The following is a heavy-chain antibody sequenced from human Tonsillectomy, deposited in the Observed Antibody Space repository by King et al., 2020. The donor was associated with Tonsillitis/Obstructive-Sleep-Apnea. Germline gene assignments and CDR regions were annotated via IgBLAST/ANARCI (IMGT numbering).Heavy chain of an antibody. CDR3: ARDSRSHYYDTSGYYTFEY. CDR1: GYTFTTYG. CDR2: ISAYNGDT. V-gene: IGHV1-18*01. J-gene: IGHJ4*02. Sequence: VQLVESGAEVKKPGASVKVSCKASGYTFTTYGISWVRQAPGQGLEWMGWISAYNGDTNYAQKLQDRVTMTTDTPTSTAYMEVRSLRSDDTAVHYCARDSRSHYYDTSGYYTFEYWGQGTLVTVSS. D-gene: IGHD3-22*01.